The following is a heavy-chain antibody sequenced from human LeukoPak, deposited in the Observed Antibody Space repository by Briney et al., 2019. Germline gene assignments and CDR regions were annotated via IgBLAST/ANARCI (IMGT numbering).Heavy chain of an antibody. Sequence: SETLSLTCTVSGGSISSYYWSWIRQPPGKGLEWIGYIYYSGSTNYNPSLKSRVTISVDTSKNQFSLKLSSLTAADTAVYYCARESGTSGYDYLDYWGQGTLVTVSS. CDR3: ARESGTSGYDYLDY. D-gene: IGHD3-22*01. V-gene: IGHV4-59*01. CDR1: GGSISSYY. CDR2: IYYSGST. J-gene: IGHJ4*02.